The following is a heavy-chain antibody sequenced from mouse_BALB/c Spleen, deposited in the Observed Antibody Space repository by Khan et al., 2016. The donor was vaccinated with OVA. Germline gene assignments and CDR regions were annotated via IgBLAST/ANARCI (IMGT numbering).Heavy chain of an antibody. J-gene: IGHJ4*01. CDR2: INPSNAYT. Sequence: QVQLQQSGAELARPGASVKMSCKASGYTFTSYSMHWIKQRPGQGPEWIGNINPSNAYTNYNQKFKDKATLTADKSSSTAYMQLSSLTSEDSAVYYCARDFHYYGSRGALDYWGQGTSVTVSS. D-gene: IGHD1-1*01. CDR1: GYTFTSYS. CDR3: ARDFHYYGSRGALDY. V-gene: IGHV1-4*01.